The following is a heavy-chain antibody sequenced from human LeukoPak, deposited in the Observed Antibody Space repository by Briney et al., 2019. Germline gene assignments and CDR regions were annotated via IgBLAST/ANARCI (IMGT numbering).Heavy chain of an antibody. Sequence: ASVKVSCKASGYTFTGYYMHRVPQAPGQGLEWMGWINPNSGGTNYAQKFQGRVTMTRDTFISTAYMELSRLRSDDTAVYYCARGYHSSSWYYWGQGTLVTVSS. J-gene: IGHJ4*02. CDR3: ARGYHSSSWYY. D-gene: IGHD6-13*01. V-gene: IGHV1-2*02. CDR2: INPNSGGT. CDR1: GYTFTGYY.